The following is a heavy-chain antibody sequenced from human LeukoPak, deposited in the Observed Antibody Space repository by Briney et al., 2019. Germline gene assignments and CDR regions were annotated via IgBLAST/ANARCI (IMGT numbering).Heavy chain of an antibody. V-gene: IGHV3-74*01. D-gene: IGHD5-24*01. CDR3: ARSGRDGYYWAFDS. J-gene: IGHJ4*02. CDR2: INTDGSNT. CDR1: GFTFSSYW. Sequence: GGSLRLSCAASGFTFSSYWMHWARQGPGKGPVWLSRINTDGSNTIYADSVKGRFTISRDNARNTLYLQMNSLRVEDTAVYFCARSGRDGYYWAFDSWGQGALVTVSS.